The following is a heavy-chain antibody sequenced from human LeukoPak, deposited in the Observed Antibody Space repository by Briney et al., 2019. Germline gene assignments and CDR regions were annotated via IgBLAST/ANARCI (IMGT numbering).Heavy chain of an antibody. CDR3: ARHFED. V-gene: IGHV4-59*08. CDR1: GGSISSYY. CDR2: IYYSGST. J-gene: IGHJ4*02. Sequence: SETLSLTCTVSGGSISSYYWSWIRQPPGKGLEWIGYIYYSGSTNYNPSLKSRVTISVDTSKNQFSLKLSSVTAADTAMYYCARHFEDWGQGTLVTVSS.